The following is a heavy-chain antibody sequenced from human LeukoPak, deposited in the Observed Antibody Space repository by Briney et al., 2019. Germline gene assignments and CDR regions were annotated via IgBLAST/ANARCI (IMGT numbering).Heavy chain of an antibody. CDR2: ISSRGSTI. J-gene: IGHJ6*02. CDR1: GFTFSDYY. CDR3: ARHDTAMATDYGMDV. D-gene: IGHD5-18*01. Sequence: KPGGSLRLSCAASGFTFSDYYMSWIRQAPGKGLEWVSYISSRGSTIYYADSVKGRFTISRDNAKNSLYLQMNSLRAEDTAVYYCARHDTAMATDYGMDVWAQGTTVTVSS. V-gene: IGHV3-11*01.